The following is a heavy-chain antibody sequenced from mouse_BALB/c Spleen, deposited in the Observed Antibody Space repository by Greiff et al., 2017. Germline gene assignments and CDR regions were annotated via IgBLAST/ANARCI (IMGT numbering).Heavy chain of an antibody. CDR2: IDPANGNT. Sequence: EVQLQQSGAELVKPGASVKLSCTASGFNIKDTYMHWVKQRPEQGLEWIGRIDPANGNTKYDPKFQGKATITADTSSNTAYLQLSSLTSEDTAVYYCASRYYGSSFYYYAMDYWGQGTSVTVSS. J-gene: IGHJ4*01. CDR3: ASRYYGSSFYYYAMDY. V-gene: IGHV14-3*02. CDR1: GFNIKDTY. D-gene: IGHD1-1*01.